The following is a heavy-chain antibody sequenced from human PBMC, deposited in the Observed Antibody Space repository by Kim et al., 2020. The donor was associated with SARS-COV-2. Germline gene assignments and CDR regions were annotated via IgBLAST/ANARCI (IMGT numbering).Heavy chain of an antibody. D-gene: IGHD5-12*01. V-gene: IGHV3-23*01. CDR2: ISGSGGST. CDR3: AKDVKSMFLSGYDPYYFDY. J-gene: IGHJ4*02. CDR1: GFTFSSYA. Sequence: GGSLRLSCAASGFTFSSYAMSWVRQAPGKGLEWVSAISGSGGSTYYADSVKGRFTISRDNSKNTLYLQMNSLRAEDTAVYYCAKDVKSMFLSGYDPYYFDYWGQGTLVTVSS.